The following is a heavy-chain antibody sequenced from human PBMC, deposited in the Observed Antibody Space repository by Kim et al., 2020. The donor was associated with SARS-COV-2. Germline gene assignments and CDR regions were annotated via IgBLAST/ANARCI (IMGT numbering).Heavy chain of an antibody. V-gene: IGHV3-11*04. CDR1: GFSFSGYY. D-gene: IGHD5-12*01. CDR3: SGRAWDGLESGYPLFDS. CDR2: ISQPSLTI. J-gene: IGHJ4*01. Sequence: GGSLRLSCVGSGFSFSGYYVNWIRQTPEKGLEWLAYISQPSLTISYAPSVKGRFTVSRDNAKNSAFLQLDCLTVEDTAIYYCSGRAWDGLESGYPLFDS.